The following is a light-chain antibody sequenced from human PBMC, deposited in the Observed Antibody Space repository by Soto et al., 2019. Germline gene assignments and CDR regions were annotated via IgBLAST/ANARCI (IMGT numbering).Light chain of an antibody. V-gene: IGLV2-11*01. CDR3: CSYAGSYTFV. CDR1: SSDVGGYDF. J-gene: IGLJ1*01. CDR2: DVS. Sequence: QSALTQPRSVSGSPGQSVTISCTGTSSDVGGYDFVSWFQHHPGKPPKLIMYDVSKRPSGVPDRFSGSKSGNTASLTISGLQAEDEADYYCCSYAGSYTFVFGTGTKLTVI.